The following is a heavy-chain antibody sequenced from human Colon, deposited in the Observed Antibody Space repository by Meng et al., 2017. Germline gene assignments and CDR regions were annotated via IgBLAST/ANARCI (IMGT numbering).Heavy chain of an antibody. CDR2: IYYSGST. D-gene: IGHD6-6*01. J-gene: IGHJ5*02. CDR3: ARGGASSKWLDP. CDR1: GDSITSYY. Sequence: SETLSLTCTVSGDSITSYYWSWIRQPPGKGLEWIAWIYYSGSTNYNPSLKSRVTISMDTSKHQFSLNLTSVTTADTAAYYCARGGASSKWLDPWGQGILVTVSS. V-gene: IGHV4-59*01.